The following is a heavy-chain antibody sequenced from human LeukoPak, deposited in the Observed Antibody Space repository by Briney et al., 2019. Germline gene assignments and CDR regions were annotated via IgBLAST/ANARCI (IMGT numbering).Heavy chain of an antibody. D-gene: IGHD6-13*01. CDR2: ISAYNGNT. Sequence: ASVKVSCKASGYTFTSYDINWVRQATGQGLEWMGWISAYNGNTNYAQKLQGRVTMTTDTSTSTAYMELRSLRSDDTAVYYCARGLRSSWYDAFDIWGQGTMVTVSS. V-gene: IGHV1-18*01. CDR1: GYTFTSYD. J-gene: IGHJ3*02. CDR3: ARGLRSSWYDAFDI.